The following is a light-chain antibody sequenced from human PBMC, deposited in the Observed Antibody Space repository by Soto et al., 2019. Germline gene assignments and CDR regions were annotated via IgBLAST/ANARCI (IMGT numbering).Light chain of an antibody. J-gene: IGKJ2*01. CDR1: QSISSSY. CDR2: GAS. Sequence: EIVLTQSPGTLSLSPGDRSTLSCRASQSISSSYLAWYQQKPGQAPRLXSYGASRRATGIPDRVSGRESGTDFTLTITTLEPEDSEVYFCQQYASSPYTFGQGTKVDIK. CDR3: QQYASSPYT. V-gene: IGKV3-20*01.